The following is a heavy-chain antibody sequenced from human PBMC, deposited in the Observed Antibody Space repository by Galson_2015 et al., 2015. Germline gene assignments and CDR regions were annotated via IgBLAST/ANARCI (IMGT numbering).Heavy chain of an antibody. J-gene: IGHJ2*01. Sequence: SVKVSCKASGYTFTSYAMNWVRQAPGQGLEWMGWINTNTGNPTYAQGFTGRFVFSLDTSVSTAYLQISSLKAEDTAVYYCARDRRLQLWLRNWYFDLWGRGTLVTVSS. V-gene: IGHV7-4-1*02. CDR3: ARDRRLQLWLRNWYFDL. CDR1: GYTFTSYA. CDR2: INTNTGNP. D-gene: IGHD5-18*01.